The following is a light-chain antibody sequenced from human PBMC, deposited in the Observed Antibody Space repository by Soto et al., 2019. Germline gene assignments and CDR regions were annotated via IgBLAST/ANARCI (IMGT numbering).Light chain of an antibody. V-gene: IGKV3-15*01. CDR3: QQYNNWPLST. CDR1: QSVNNN. CDR2: GAS. Sequence: EIVMTQSPATLSVSPGERATLSCRASQSVNNNLAWYQQKPGQAPRLLIYGASIRATGIPARFSGSESGTEFTLTISSLQSEDFAVYYCQQYNNWPLSTFGPGTKVDIK. J-gene: IGKJ3*01.